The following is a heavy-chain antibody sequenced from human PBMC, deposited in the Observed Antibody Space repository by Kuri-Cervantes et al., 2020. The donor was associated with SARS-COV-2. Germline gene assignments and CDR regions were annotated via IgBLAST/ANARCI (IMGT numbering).Heavy chain of an antibody. Sequence: SETLSLTCAVYGGSFSAYYWSWIRQPPGKGLEWIGEINHSGSTNYNPSLKGRVTISVDTSKHQLSLKLSSVTAADTAVYYCAGSPGGVSDCWGQGTLVTVSS. CDR3: AGSPGGVSDC. V-gene: IGHV4-34*01. CDR2: INHSGST. J-gene: IGHJ4*02. CDR1: GGSFSAYY. D-gene: IGHD3-16*01.